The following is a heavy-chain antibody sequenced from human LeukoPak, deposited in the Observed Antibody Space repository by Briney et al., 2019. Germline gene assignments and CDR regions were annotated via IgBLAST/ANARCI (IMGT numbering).Heavy chain of an antibody. V-gene: IGHV4-59*01. CDR1: GGSMNNNY. CDR2: IYYSGST. J-gene: IGHJ4*02. D-gene: IGHD6-19*01. Sequence: SETLSLTCTVSGGSMNNNYWSWLRQPPGKGLEWIGYIYYSGSTNYNPSLKSRVTISVDTSKNQFSLKLSSVTAADSAVYYCARAAGWYREWGQGTPVTVSS. CDR3: ARAAGWYRE.